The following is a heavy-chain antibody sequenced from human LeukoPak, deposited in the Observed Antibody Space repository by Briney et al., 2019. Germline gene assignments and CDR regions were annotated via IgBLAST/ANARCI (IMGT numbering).Heavy chain of an antibody. V-gene: IGHV3-21*01. CDR1: GFTFSRFT. CDR3: AREGFRMAASNPDAFDI. Sequence: SGGSLRLSCAASGFTFSRFTMNWVRQAPGKGLEWVSAISSNSAYIYYEESMEGRFTISRDNAKNSVYLQMSSLRAEDTAVYYCAREGFRMAASNPDAFDIWGQGTMVTVSS. D-gene: IGHD5-24*01. CDR2: ISSNSAYI. J-gene: IGHJ3*02.